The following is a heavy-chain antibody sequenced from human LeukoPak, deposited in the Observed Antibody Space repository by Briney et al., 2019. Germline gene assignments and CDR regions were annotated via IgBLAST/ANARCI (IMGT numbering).Heavy chain of an antibody. CDR3: ARDQCSSTSCYLNWFDP. CDR2: INPNSGGT. J-gene: IGHJ5*02. CDR1: GYTFTGYY. D-gene: IGHD2-2*01. Sequence: GASVKVSCKASGYTFTGYYMHWVRQAPGQGLEWMGWINPNSGGTNYAQKFQGRVIMTRDTSISTAYMELSRLRSDDTAVYYCARDQCSSTSCYLNWFDPWGQGTLVTVSS. V-gene: IGHV1-2*02.